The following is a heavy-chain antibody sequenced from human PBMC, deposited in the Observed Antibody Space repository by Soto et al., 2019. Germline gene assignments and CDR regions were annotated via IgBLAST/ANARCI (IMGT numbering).Heavy chain of an antibody. J-gene: IGHJ4*01. Sequence: SETLSLTCTVTGGSINTYYWSWIRQSAGKGLEWIGRVYTTGSTNYNPSLKSRVTISVDTSRNQFSLSLRDEDTAIYFCARVAYDHGWIFDYWGLGTLVTVSS. V-gene: IGHV4-4*07. D-gene: IGHD6-19*01. CDR3: ARVAYDHGWIFDY. CDR2: VYTTGST. CDR1: GGSINTYY.